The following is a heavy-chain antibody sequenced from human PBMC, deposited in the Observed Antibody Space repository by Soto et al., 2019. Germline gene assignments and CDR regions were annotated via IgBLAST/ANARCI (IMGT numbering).Heavy chain of an antibody. CDR2: ISYDGSNK. J-gene: IGHJ3*02. V-gene: IGHV3-30-3*01. CDR1: GFTFSSYA. Sequence: QVQLVESGGGVVQPGRSLRLSCAASGFTFSSYAMHWVRQAPGKGLEWVAVISYDGSNKYYADSVKGRFTISRDNSKNTLYLQMNSLRAEDTAEYYCARDNFPLVVIDAFDIWGQGTMVTVSS. D-gene: IGHD3-22*01. CDR3: ARDNFPLVVIDAFDI.